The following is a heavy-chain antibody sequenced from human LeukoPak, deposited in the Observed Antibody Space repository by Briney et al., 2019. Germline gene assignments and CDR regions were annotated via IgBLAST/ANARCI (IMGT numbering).Heavy chain of an antibody. V-gene: IGHV4-31*03. J-gene: IGHJ5*02. CDR1: GGSISSGVYY. CDR2: IYYSGST. Sequence: SETLSLTCSVSGGSISSGVYYWSWIRRHPGKGLEWIGYIYYSGSTYYNPSLRSRVTISVDTSKNQFSLKLSSVTAADTAVYYCASGTDNWFDPWGQGTLVTVSS. CDR3: ASGTDNWFDP.